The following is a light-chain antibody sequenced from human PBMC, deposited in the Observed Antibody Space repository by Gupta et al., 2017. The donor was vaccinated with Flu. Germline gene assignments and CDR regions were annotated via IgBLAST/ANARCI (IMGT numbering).Light chain of an antibody. J-gene: IGLJ1*01. CDR2: EVS. V-gene: IGLV2-18*02. CDR1: SSDVGSYNR. CDR3: TSYTSSSTYV. Sequence: SVPISCTGTSSDVGSYNRVSWYQQSPGTAPKLMIYEVSNRPSGVPDRFSGSKSGNTASLTISGLQAEDEADYYCTSYTSSSTYVFGTGTKVTVL.